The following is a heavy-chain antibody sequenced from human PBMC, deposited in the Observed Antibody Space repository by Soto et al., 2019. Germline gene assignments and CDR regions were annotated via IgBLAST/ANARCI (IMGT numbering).Heavy chain of an antibody. CDR1: GGSFSGYY. CDR3: ARDPRPEYDILTGYPAGRFDP. V-gene: IGHV4-34*01. Sequence: SETLSLTCAVHGGSFSGYYWSWIRQPPGKGLEWIGEINHSGSTNYNPSLKSRVTISVDTSKNQFSLKLSSVTAADTAVYYCARDPRPEYDILTGYPAGRFDPWGQGTLVTVSS. CDR2: INHSGST. J-gene: IGHJ5*02. D-gene: IGHD3-9*01.